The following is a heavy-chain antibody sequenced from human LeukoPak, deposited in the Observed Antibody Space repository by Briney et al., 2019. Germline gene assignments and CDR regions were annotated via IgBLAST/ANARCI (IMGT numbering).Heavy chain of an antibody. CDR1: GFTFSSYS. CDR2: ISSSSSTI. Sequence: GGSLRLSCAASGFTFSSYSMNWVRQAPGKGLEWVSYISSSSSTIYYADSVKGRFTISRDNAKNSLYLQMNSLRAEDTAVYYCATDNDCSSTSCQGFDPWGQGTLVTVSS. D-gene: IGHD2-2*01. J-gene: IGHJ5*02. CDR3: ATDNDCSSTSCQGFDP. V-gene: IGHV3-48*01.